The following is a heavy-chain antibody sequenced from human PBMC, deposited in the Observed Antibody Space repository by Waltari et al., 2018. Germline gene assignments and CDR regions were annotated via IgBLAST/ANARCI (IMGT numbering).Heavy chain of an antibody. CDR2: INPNSGGT. D-gene: IGHD4-17*01. V-gene: IGHV1-2*06. CDR1: GYTFTGYY. J-gene: IGHJ3*02. Sequence: QVQLVQSGAEVKKPGASVKVSCKASGYTFTGYYMHWMRQAPGQGLEWMGRINPNSGGTNYAQKFQGRVTMTRDTSISTAYMELSRLRSDDTAVYYCARDLTTVVTHAAFDIWGQGTMVTVSS. CDR3: ARDLTTVVTHAAFDI.